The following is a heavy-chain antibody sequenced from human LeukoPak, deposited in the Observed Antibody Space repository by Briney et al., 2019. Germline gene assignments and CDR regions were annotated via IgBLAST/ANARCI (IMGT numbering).Heavy chain of an antibody. Sequence: QPGGSLRLSCAASGFTFSTYGMTWVRQAPGEGLEWISYISSSSDSIKYADSVKGRFTSSRENAKDSLYLQMNSLRAVDTAVYYCARADGLYASGIGSFDFWGKGTLVTVSS. D-gene: IGHD3-10*01. CDR2: ISSSSDSI. V-gene: IGHV3-48*04. CDR3: ARADGLYASGIGSFDF. J-gene: IGHJ4*02. CDR1: GFTFSTYG.